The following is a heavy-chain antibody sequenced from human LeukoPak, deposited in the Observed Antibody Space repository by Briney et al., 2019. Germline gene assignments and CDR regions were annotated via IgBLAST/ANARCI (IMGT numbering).Heavy chain of an antibody. Sequence: GGSLRLSCAASGFTFTNSWMTWVRQAPGKGLEWVANIKQDGSEKYYVDSLKGRFTISRDNAKNSLYLQMNSLRAEDTAVYYCARGYSSGWSVFDYWGQGTLVTVSS. V-gene: IGHV3-7*01. CDR3: ARGYSSGWSVFDY. J-gene: IGHJ4*02. CDR2: IKQDGSEK. D-gene: IGHD6-19*01. CDR1: GFTFTNSW.